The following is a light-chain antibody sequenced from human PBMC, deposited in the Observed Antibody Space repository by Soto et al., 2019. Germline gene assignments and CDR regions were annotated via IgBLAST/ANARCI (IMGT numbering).Light chain of an antibody. CDR2: GIS. Sequence: EIVLTQSPAALSLSPGESATLSCRASQSVRSYLVWYQQKPGQAPRLLMYGISRRATGIPDRFSGSGSGTDFTLTISCLQSEDFATYYCQQYYSYPRTFGQGTKVDIK. CDR1: QSVRSY. V-gene: IGKV3D-15*01. J-gene: IGKJ1*01. CDR3: QQYYSYPRT.